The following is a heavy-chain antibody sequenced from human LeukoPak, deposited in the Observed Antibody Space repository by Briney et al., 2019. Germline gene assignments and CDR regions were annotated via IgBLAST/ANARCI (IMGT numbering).Heavy chain of an antibody. CDR3: AMLFTYCSSTSCYPPPFDY. CDR1: GFNFGDYA. J-gene: IGHJ4*02. V-gene: IGHV3-49*04. CDR2: IRRKEYGGTT. Sequence: PGGSLRLSCTASGFNFGDYAMSWVRQAPGKGLEWVGFIRRKEYGGTTEYAASVKGRFTISRDDSKSVAYLQMNSLRAEDTAVYYCAMLFTYCSSTSCYPPPFDYWGQGTLVTVSS. D-gene: IGHD2-2*01.